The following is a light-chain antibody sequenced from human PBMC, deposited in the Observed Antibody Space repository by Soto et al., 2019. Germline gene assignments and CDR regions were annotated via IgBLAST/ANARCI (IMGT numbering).Light chain of an antibody. V-gene: IGKV4-1*01. Sequence: DIVMTQSPDSLAVSLGERATINCKSSQSILYSSSNKKYLAWYQQKPGQPPKLLISWASTRESGVPDRFSGSGSGTDFTLTISSLQAEDVAVYYCQQYYGSPMTFGQGTRLEIK. J-gene: IGKJ5*01. CDR3: QQYYGSPMT. CDR1: QSILYSSSNKKY. CDR2: WAS.